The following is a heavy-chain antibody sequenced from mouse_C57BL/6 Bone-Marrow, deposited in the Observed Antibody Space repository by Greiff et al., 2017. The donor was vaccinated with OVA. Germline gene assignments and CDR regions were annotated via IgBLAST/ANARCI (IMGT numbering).Heavy chain of an antibody. V-gene: IGHV14-4*01. D-gene: IGHD2-3*01. CDR3: TGGWLLLAWFAY. CDR2: IDPENGDT. J-gene: IGHJ3*01. Sequence: VQLQQSGAELVRPGASVKLSCTASGFNINDDYMHWVKQRPEQGLEWIGWIDPENGDTEYASKFQGKATITADTSSNTAYLQLSSLTSEDTAVYYCTGGWLLLAWFAYWGQGTLVTVSA. CDR1: GFNINDDY.